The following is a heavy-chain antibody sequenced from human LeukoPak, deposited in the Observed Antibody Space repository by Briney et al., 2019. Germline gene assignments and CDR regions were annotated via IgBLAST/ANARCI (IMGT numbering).Heavy chain of an antibody. CDR1: GFTFSSYW. J-gene: IGHJ4*02. CDR2: IKQDGSEK. Sequence: PGGSLRLSCAASGFTFSSYWMSWVRQAPGKGLEWVANIKQDGSEKYYVDSVKGRFTISRDNAKNSLYLQMNSLRAEDTAVYYCAREYCSSTRCYADYWGQGTLVTVSS. V-gene: IGHV3-7*01. CDR3: AREYCSSTRCYADY. D-gene: IGHD2-2*01.